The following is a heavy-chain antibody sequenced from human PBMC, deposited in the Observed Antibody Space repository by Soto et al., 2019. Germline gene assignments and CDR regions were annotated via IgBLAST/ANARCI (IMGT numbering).Heavy chain of an antibody. CDR3: SKGKRGDSCHRALPD. CDR2: ISWDGDST. J-gene: IGHJ4*02. CDR1: GFTFDDYT. D-gene: IGHD5-18*01. V-gene: IGHV3-43*01. Sequence: EVQLVESGGVVVQPGGSLRLSCAASGFTFDDYTMHWVRQAPGKGLEWVSLISWDGDSTYSADSVKGRFTISRDNSKNSLYLQKNSLRTADATLYYCSKGKRGDSCHRALPDWGQGTLVTVSS.